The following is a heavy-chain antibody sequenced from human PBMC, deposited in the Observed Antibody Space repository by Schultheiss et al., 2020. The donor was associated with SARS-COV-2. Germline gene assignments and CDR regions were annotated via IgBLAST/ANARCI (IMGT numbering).Heavy chain of an antibody. J-gene: IGHJ3*02. D-gene: IGHD6-19*01. CDR2: ISSSGSTI. V-gene: IGHV3-48*03. Sequence: GESLKISCAASGFTFSSHEMNWVRQAPGKGLEWVSYISSSGSTIYYADSVKGRFTISRDNAKNSLYLQMNSLRAEDTAVYYCASVPYSSGWYRRGDAFDIWGQGTMVTVSS. CDR3: ASVPYSSGWYRRGDAFDI. CDR1: GFTFSSHE.